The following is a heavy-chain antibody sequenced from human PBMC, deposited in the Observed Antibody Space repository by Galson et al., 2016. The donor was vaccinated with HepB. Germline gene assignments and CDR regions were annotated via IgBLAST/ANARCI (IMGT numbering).Heavy chain of an antibody. CDR3: ARRSYYDFWSGFWFDY. J-gene: IGHJ2*01. V-gene: IGHV4-31*03. CDR2: IYNSVST. CDR1: GGSISSGGYY. D-gene: IGHD3-3*01. Sequence: LSLTCTVSGGSISSGGYYWSWIRQHPGKGLEWIGYIYNSVSTYYNPSLKSRVTISVDTSKNQFSLKLSSVTAADTAVYYCARRSYYDFWSGFWFDYWGRGTLVTVSS.